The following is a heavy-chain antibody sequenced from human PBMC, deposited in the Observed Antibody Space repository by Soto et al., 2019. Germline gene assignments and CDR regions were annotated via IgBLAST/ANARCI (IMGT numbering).Heavy chain of an antibody. CDR2: VYHTGDT. V-gene: IGHV4-4*02. J-gene: IGHJ5*02. Sequence: PSETLSLTCGVSGGTIASSNWWSWVRQSPGGGLDWIGNVYHTGDTHFNPSLQSRVTISVDKSNNQFSLRLNSLTAADTAVYFFSREMESVVGTNHFDPWGPGTLVTVSS. D-gene: IGHD2-21*02. CDR1: GGTIASSNW. CDR3: SREMESVVGTNHFDP.